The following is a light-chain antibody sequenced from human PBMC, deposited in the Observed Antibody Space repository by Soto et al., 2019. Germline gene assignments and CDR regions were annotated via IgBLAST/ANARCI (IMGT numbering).Light chain of an antibody. CDR1: SSDVGGYNY. J-gene: IGLJ2*01. V-gene: IGLV2-14*01. CDR2: DVS. CDR3: SSYTSSGTLV. Sequence: QSALTQPASVSGSPGQSITISRTGTSSDVGGYNYVSWYQQHPGKAPKLMIFDVSNRPSGVSNRFSGSKSANTASLTISGLQAEYEADYYCSSYTSSGTLVFGGGTKLTVL.